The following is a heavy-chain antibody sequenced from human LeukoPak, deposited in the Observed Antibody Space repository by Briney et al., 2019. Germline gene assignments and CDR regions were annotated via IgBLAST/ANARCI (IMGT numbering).Heavy chain of an antibody. CDR3: ARSPWAAVAVSFWFDP. CDR2: INPNSGGT. D-gene: IGHD6-19*01. CDR1: GYTFTSYD. V-gene: IGHV1-2*02. Sequence: GASVKVSCKASGYTFTSYDINWVRQATGQGLEWMGWINPNSGGTNYAQKFQGRVTMTRDTSISTAYMELSRLRSDDTAVYYCARSPWAAVAVSFWFDPWGQGTLVTVSS. J-gene: IGHJ5*02.